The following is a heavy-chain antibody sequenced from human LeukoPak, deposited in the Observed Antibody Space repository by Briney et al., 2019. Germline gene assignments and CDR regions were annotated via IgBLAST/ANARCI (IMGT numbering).Heavy chain of an antibody. V-gene: IGHV1-2*02. J-gene: IGHJ4*02. Sequence: ASVKVSCKASGYTFTVYYMHWVRQAPGQGLEWMGWINPNSGGTNYAQKFQGRVTMTRDTSISTAYMELSRLRSDDTAVYYCASGGSYSFSGVDYFDYWGQGTLVTVSS. D-gene: IGHD1-26*01. CDR2: INPNSGGT. CDR3: ASGGSYSFSGVDYFDY. CDR1: GYTFTVYY.